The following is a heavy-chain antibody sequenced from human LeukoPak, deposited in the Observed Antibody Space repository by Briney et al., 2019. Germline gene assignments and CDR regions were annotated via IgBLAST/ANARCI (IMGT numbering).Heavy chain of an antibody. Sequence: PGGSLRLSCAASGFTFSSYSMNWVRQAPGKGLEWVSSISSSSSYIYYADSVKGRFTISRDNAKNSLYLQMNSLRAEDTAVYYCAREPVIAAAGHDAFDTWGQGTMVTVSS. V-gene: IGHV3-21*01. CDR2: ISSSSSYI. J-gene: IGHJ3*02. D-gene: IGHD6-13*01. CDR3: AREPVIAAAGHDAFDT. CDR1: GFTFSSYS.